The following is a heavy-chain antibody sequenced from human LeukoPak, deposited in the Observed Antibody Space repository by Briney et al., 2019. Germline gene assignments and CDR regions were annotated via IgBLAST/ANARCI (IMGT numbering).Heavy chain of an antibody. CDR1: GGSISSGGYY. CDR2: IYYSGST. J-gene: IGHJ6*02. D-gene: IGHD3-10*01. CDR3: AREGTYGSGSYYNREYYGMDV. V-gene: IGHV4-31*03. Sequence: SQTLSLTCTVSGGSISSGGYYWSWLRQHPGKGLEWIGYIYYSGSTYYNPSLKSRVTISVDTSKNQFSLKLSSVTAADTAVYYCAREGTYGSGSYYNREYYGMDVWGQGTTVTVSS.